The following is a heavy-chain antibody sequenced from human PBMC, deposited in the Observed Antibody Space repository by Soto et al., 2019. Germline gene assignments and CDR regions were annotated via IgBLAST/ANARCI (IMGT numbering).Heavy chain of an antibody. Sequence: SETLSLTCTVSGGSISSYYWSWIRQPPGKGLEWIGYMYYSGSTNYNPSLKSRVTISVDTSKNQFSLKLSSVTTADTAVYYCARGAGSGTYYYYYMDVWGKGTTVTVS. CDR1: GGSISSYY. J-gene: IGHJ6*03. CDR3: ARGAGSGTYYYYYMDV. D-gene: IGHD3-10*01. CDR2: MYYSGST. V-gene: IGHV4-59*01.